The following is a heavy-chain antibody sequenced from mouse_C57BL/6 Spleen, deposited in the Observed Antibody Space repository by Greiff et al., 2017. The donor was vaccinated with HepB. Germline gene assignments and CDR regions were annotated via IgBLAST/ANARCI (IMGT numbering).Heavy chain of an antibody. CDR1: GYTFTSYW. Sequence: QVQLQQPGAELVMPGASVKLSCKASGYTFTSYWMHWVKQRPGQGLEWIGEIDPSDSYTNYNQKFKGKSTLTVDKSSSTDYMQLSSLTSEDSAVYYCARRDCPPYYAMDYWGQGTSVTVSS. CDR2: IDPSDSYT. J-gene: IGHJ4*01. V-gene: IGHV1-69*01. CDR3: ARRDCPPYYAMDY.